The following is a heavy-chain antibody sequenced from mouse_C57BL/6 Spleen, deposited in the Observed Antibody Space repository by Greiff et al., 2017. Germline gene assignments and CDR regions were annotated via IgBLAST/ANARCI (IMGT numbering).Heavy chain of an antibody. CDR2: ISSGSSTI. CDR3: ATHNYGSSNWYFDV. CDR1: GFTFSDYG. V-gene: IGHV5-17*01. D-gene: IGHD1-1*01. J-gene: IGHJ1*03. Sequence: EVNVVESGGGLVKPGGSLKLSCAASGFTFSDYGMHWVRQAPEKGLEWVAYISSGSSTIYYADTVKGRFTISRDNAKNTLYLQMTSLRSEDTAIYYCATHNYGSSNWYFDVWGTGTTVTVSS.